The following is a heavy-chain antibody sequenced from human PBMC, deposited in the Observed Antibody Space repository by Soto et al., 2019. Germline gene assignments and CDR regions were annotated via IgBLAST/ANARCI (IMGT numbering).Heavy chain of an antibody. D-gene: IGHD6-13*01. J-gene: IGHJ6*03. CDR3: AREYVAAAGTRGDYYYMDV. V-gene: IGHV4-31*03. CDR1: GGSISSGGYY. Sequence: SETLSLTCTVSGGSISSGGYYWSWIRQHPGRGLEWIGYIYYSGSTYYNPSLKSRVTISVDTSKNQFSLKLSSVTAADTAVYYCAREYVAAAGTRGDYYYMDVWGKGTTVTVSS. CDR2: IYYSGST.